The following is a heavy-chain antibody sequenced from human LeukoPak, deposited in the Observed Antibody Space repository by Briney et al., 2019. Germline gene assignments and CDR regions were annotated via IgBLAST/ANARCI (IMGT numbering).Heavy chain of an antibody. CDR1: GGSISSYH. J-gene: IGHJ4*02. CDR3: ARGGLANYFDY. Sequence: PSETLSLTCTVSGGSISSYHWSWIRQPPGKGLQWIGFIYSSGSTNYNPSLKSRVTISLDTSKNQFSLKLTSVTAADTAVYYCARGGLANYFDYWGQGTLVPVSS. D-gene: IGHD3/OR15-3a*01. V-gene: IGHV4-59*12. CDR2: IYSSGST.